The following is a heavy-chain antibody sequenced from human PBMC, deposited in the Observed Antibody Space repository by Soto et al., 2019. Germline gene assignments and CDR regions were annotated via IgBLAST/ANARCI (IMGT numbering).Heavy chain of an antibody. CDR2: ISANGDDI. CDR1: GFTFANYA. V-gene: IGHV3-23*01. CDR3: AKDLRRTLYITYGSDDFDS. D-gene: IGHD3-16*01. J-gene: IGHJ3*02. Sequence: EVQLLESGGGLAQPGGSLRLSCAASGFTFANYAMSWVRRAPGKGLEWVSAISANGDDIYYTDSVKGRFTTSRDNSKNTVFLQMNSLRAEDTAVYYCAKDLRRTLYITYGSDDFDSWGQGTMVAVSS.